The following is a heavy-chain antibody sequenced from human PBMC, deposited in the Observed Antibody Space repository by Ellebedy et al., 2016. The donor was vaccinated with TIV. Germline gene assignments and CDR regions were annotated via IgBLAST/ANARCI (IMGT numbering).Heavy chain of an antibody. V-gene: IGHV3-15*01. J-gene: IGHJ4*02. CDR2: IKSKSDGGTT. D-gene: IGHD4-17*01. CDR3: TSSDYSILDY. CDR1: GFTFTNAR. Sequence: GESLKISXAASGFTFTNARMSWVRQAPGKGLEWVGRIKSKSDGGTTDYAAPVKGRFSISRDDSKNTLYLQINSLKSEDTAVYYCTSSDYSILDYWGQGTLVTVSS.